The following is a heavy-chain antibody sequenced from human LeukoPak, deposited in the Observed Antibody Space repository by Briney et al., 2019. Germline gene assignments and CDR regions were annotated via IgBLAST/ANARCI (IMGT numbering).Heavy chain of an antibody. J-gene: IGHJ4*02. V-gene: IGHV4-4*07. D-gene: IGHD2-21*01. CDR3: ARGAYCSGAGCSFFDY. Sequence: PSETLSLTCTVSGDSINSYYWNWIRQPAGEGLEWIGRIYSSGSTNYNPSLKSRVTMSVDTSKNQLSLTLSSVTAADTAVYYCARGAYCSGAGCSFFDYWGQGTLVTVSS. CDR1: GDSINSYY. CDR2: IYSSGST.